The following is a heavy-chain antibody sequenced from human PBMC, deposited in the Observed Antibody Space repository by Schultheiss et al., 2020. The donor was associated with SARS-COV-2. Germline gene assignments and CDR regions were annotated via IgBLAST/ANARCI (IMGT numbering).Heavy chain of an antibody. CDR3: ARSMYYDFWSGYYNHYYYYMDV. Sequence: GGSLRLSCAASGFTFSSYAMSWVRQAPGKGLEWVSAISGSGGSTYYADSVKGRFTISRDNAKNSLYLQMNSLRAEDTAVYYCARSMYYDFWSGYYNHYYYYMDVWGKGTTVTVSS. CDR2: ISGSGGST. V-gene: IGHV3-23*01. D-gene: IGHD3-3*01. J-gene: IGHJ6*03. CDR1: GFTFSSYA.